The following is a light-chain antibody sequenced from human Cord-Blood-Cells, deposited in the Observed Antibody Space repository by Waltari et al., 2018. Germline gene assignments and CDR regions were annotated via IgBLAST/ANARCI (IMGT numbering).Light chain of an antibody. V-gene: IGKV3-15*01. CDR2: GAS. Sequence: EIVMTQSPATLSVSPGERATLSCRASQSVSSNLAWYQQKPGHAPRLLIYGASTRATGIPARFSGSWSGTEFTLTISSLQSEDFAVYYCQQYNNWPPGITFGQGTRLEIK. J-gene: IGKJ5*01. CDR1: QSVSSN. CDR3: QQYNNWPPGIT.